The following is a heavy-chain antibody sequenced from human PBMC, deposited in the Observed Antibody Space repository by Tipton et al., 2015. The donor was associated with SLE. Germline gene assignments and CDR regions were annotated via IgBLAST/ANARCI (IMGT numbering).Heavy chain of an antibody. D-gene: IGHD2-21*01. CDR1: GDSVSSNSAA. J-gene: IGHJ3*02. CDR2: TYYRSKWYN. Sequence: GLVKPSQTLSLTCAISGDSVSSNSAAWNWIRQSPSRGLEWLGRTYYRSKWYNDYAVSVKSRITINPDTSKNQFSLQLNSVTPEDTAVYYCAGKIDCGGDCYSAFDIWGQGTMVTVSS. V-gene: IGHV6-1*01. CDR3: AGKIDCGGDCYSAFDI.